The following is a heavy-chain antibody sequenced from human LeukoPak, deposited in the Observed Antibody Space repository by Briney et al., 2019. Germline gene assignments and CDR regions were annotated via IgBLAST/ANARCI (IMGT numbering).Heavy chain of an antibody. CDR1: GFTFSGYA. CDR2: ITSSGAV. CDR3: TRAMVREWEPNISDS. Sequence: GGSLRLSCAASGFTFSGYAMSWVRQAPGKGLEWVSLITSSGAVYYADSVKGRFTISRDSANNPLYLQMSSLRAEDTALYYCTRAMVREWEPNISDSWGQGTLVTASS. J-gene: IGHJ4*02. V-gene: IGHV3-69-1*01. D-gene: IGHD1-26*01.